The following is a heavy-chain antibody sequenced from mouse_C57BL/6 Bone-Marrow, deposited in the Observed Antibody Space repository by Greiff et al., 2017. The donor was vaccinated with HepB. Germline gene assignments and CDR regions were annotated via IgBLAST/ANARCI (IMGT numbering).Heavy chain of an antibody. D-gene: IGHD1-1*01. CDR3: ARDPYYYGSDYAMDD. CDR1: GYTFTSYG. Sequence: QVQLQQSGAELARPGASVKLSCKASGYTFTSYGISWVKQRTGQGLEWIGEIYPRSGNTYYNEKFKGKATLTADKSSSTAYMELRSLTSEDSAVYFCARDPYYYGSDYAMDDWGQGTSVTVSS. V-gene: IGHV1-81*01. J-gene: IGHJ4*01. CDR2: IYPRSGNT.